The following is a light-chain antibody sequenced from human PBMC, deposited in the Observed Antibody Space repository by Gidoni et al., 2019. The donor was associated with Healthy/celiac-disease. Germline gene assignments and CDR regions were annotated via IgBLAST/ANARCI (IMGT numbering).Light chain of an antibody. CDR2: DAS. CDR3: RQRINWPL. Sequence: EIVLTQSPATLSLSPGERATLSCRASQSVSSYLAWYQQKPGQAPRLLSYDASNRATGIPARFSGSGSGTDFTLTISSLEPEDFAVYYCRQRINWPLFGQGIKLEIK. V-gene: IGKV3-11*01. CDR1: QSVSSY. J-gene: IGKJ2*01.